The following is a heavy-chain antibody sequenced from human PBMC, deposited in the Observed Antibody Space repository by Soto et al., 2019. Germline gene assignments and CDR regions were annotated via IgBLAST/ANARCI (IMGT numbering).Heavy chain of an antibody. V-gene: IGHV3-33*01. CDR3: ARDRSVVTAINNWFDP. CDR2: IWYDGSNK. Sequence: PGGSLRLSCAASGFTFSSYGMHWVRQAPGKGLEWVAVIWYDGSNKYYADSVKGRFTISRDNSKNTLYLQMNSLRAEDTAVYYCARDRSVVTAINNWFDPWGQGTLVTVSS. CDR1: GFTFSSYG. J-gene: IGHJ5*02. D-gene: IGHD2-21*02.